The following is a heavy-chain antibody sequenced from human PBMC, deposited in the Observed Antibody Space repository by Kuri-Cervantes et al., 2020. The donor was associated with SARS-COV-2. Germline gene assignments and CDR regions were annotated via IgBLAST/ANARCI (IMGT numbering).Heavy chain of an antibody. CDR3: ARISIWVVAATLFLAYYYYYGMDV. J-gene: IGHJ6*02. CDR1: GFTFSSYW. D-gene: IGHD2-15*01. CDR2: INSDGSTT. Sequence: GGSLRLSCAASGFTFSSYWMHWVRQAPGKGLVWVSRINSDGSTTSYADSVKGRFTISRDNARNTLYQQMNSLRAEDTAVYYCARISIWVVAATLFLAYYYYYGMDVWGQGTTVTVSS. V-gene: IGHV3-74*01.